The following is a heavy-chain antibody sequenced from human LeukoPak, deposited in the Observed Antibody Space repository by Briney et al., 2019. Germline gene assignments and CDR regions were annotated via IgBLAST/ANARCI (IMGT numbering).Heavy chain of an antibody. CDR2: IYYSGST. CDR1: GGSISSSSYY. J-gene: IGHJ4*02. V-gene: IGHV4-39*01. Sequence: SGTLSLTCTVSGGSISSSSYYWGWIRQPPGKGLEWIGSIYYSGSTYYNPSLKSRVTISVDTSKNQFSLKLSSVTAADTAVYYCASPPHYDSSGYYFDYWGQGTLVTVSS. CDR3: ASPPHYDSSGYYFDY. D-gene: IGHD3-22*01.